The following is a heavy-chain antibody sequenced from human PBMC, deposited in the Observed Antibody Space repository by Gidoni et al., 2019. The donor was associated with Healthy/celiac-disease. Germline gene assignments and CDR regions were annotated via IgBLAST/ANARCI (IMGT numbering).Heavy chain of an antibody. CDR2: ISAYNGNT. CDR3: ARDRPAAIQGSATDWFDP. D-gene: IGHD2-2*02. J-gene: IGHJ5*02. Sequence: QVQLVQSGAEVKKPGASVKVSCKASGYTFTSYGISWVRQAPGQGLEWMGWISAYNGNTNYAQKLQGRVTMTTDTSTSTAYMELRSLRSDDTAVYYCARDRPAAIQGSATDWFDPWGQGTLVTVSS. CDR1: GYTFTSYG. V-gene: IGHV1-18*01.